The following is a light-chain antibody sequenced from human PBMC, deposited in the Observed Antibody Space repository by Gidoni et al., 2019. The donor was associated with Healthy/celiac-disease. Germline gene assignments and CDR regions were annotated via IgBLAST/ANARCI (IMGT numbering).Light chain of an antibody. Sequence: DIQMTQYPSSLSASVGDRVTITCQASQDISNYLNWYQQKPGKAPKLLIYDASNLETGVPSRFSGSGSGPDFTFTISSLQPEDIATYYCQQYDNLPLTFGGGTKVEIK. CDR2: DAS. CDR1: QDISNY. V-gene: IGKV1-33*01. J-gene: IGKJ4*01. CDR3: QQYDNLPLT.